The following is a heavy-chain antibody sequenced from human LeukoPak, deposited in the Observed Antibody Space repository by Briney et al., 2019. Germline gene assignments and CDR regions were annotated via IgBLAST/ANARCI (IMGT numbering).Heavy chain of an antibody. CDR3: AELGITMIGGV. J-gene: IGHJ6*04. CDR1: GFAFSNYW. D-gene: IGHD3-10*02. V-gene: IGHV3-7*01. CDR2: IKEDGSEK. Sequence: GGSLRLSCAASGFAFSNYWMSWVRQAPGKGLEWVANIKEDGSEKYYVDSVKGRFTISRDNAKNSLYLQMNSLRAEDTAVYYCAELGITMIGGVWGKGTTVTISS.